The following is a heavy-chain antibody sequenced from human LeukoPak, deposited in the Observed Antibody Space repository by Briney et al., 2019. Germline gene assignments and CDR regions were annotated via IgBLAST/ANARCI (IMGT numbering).Heavy chain of an antibody. CDR1: GYTLTSYG. V-gene: IGHV1-18*01. D-gene: IGHD6-19*01. J-gene: IGHJ5*02. Sequence: ASVKVSCKASGYTLTSYGISWVRQAPGQGLEWMGWISINRGNTNYAQKFQGRVSMTTHTSTSTAYMELRGLRSDDTAMYYCARDVGITVADSFDPWGQGTLVTVSS. CDR3: ARDVGITVADSFDP. CDR2: ISINRGNT.